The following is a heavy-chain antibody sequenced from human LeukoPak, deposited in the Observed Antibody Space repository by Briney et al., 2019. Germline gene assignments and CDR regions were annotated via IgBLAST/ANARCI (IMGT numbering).Heavy chain of an antibody. J-gene: IGHJ4*02. CDR3: AKDLGDYVFGY. CDR2: ISGSGGST. D-gene: IGHD4-17*01. Sequence: PGASLRLSCAASGFTFSSYAMSWVRQAPGKGLEWVSAISGSGGSTYYADSVKDRFTISRDNSKNTLYLQMNSLRAEDTAVYYCAKDLGDYVFGYWGQGTLVTVSS. V-gene: IGHV3-23*01. CDR1: GFTFSSYA.